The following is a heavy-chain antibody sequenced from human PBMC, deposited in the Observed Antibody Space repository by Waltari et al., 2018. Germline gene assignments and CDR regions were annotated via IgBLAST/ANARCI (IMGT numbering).Heavy chain of an antibody. CDR2: MQYRGST. J-gene: IGHJ1*01. CDR1: GGSISTNYN. CDR3: GRIAFGDEGGYFQY. Sequence: QLQLQESGPGLVKPSETLSLTCPVSGGSISTNYNWGWIRPPPGKGLEWMGNMQYRGSTFYNPSLESRVTISLDTWKNQFSLRLSSVGAADTAVYFCGRIAFGDEGGYFQYWGQGTLVTVSS. V-gene: IGHV4-39*01. D-gene: IGHD4-17*01.